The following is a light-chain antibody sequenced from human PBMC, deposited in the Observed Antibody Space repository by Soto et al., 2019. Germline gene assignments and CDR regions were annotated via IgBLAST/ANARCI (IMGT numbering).Light chain of an antibody. CDR3: SSYTTSNTRQLV. J-gene: IGLJ1*01. CDR2: DVS. V-gene: IGLV2-14*03. Sequence: LTQPASVSGSPGQSITISCTGTSSDVGGYNYVSWYQHHPGKAPKLIIYDVSNRPSGVSIRFSGSKSDNTASLTISGLQPEDEADYHCSSYTTSNTRQLVFGTGTKV. CDR1: SSDVGGYNY.